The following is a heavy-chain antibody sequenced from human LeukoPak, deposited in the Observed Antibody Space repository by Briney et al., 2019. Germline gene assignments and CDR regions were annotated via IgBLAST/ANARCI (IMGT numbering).Heavy chain of an antibody. D-gene: IGHD6-19*01. J-gene: IGHJ4*02. CDR2: IYNTGNT. Sequence: SETLSLTRTVSGGSISNFYCSWIRQPPGKGLEYIGYIYNTGNTNYNPSLKSRVTMSVDTSKNQFSLKLNSVTAADTAVYFCARHKLGSGPLFDYWGQGTLVTVSS. CDR1: GGSISNFY. V-gene: IGHV4-59*08. CDR3: ARHKLGSGPLFDY.